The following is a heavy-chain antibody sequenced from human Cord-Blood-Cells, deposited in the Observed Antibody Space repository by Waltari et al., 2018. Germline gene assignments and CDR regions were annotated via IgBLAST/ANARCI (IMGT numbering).Heavy chain of an antibody. J-gene: IGHJ4*02. CDR3: ARNLGYCGGDCHYYFDY. CDR1: GGAISSSSYY. Sequence: QLQLQESGPGLVKPSENLSPTCTVSGGAISSSSYYWGWIRQPTGKGLEWIGSIYYSGSTYYNPSLKSRVTISVDTSKNQFSLKLSSVTAADTAVYYCARNLGYCGGDCHYYFDYWGQGTLVTVSS. CDR2: IYYSGST. V-gene: IGHV4-39*01. D-gene: IGHD2-21*01.